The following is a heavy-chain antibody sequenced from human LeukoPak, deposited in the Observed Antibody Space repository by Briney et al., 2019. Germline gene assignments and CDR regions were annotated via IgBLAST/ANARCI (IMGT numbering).Heavy chain of an antibody. CDR1: GYTFTSYD. D-gene: IGHD5-18*01. J-gene: IGHJ4*02. CDR2: MNPNSGNT. V-gene: IGHV1-8*01. Sequence: ASVKVSCKASGYTFTSYDINWVRQATGQGLEWMGWMNPNSGNTGYAQKFQGRVTMTRNTSISTAYMELSSLRSEDTAVYYCARRRGYSYGHKYYFDYWGQGTLVTVSS. CDR3: ARRRGYSYGHKYYFDY.